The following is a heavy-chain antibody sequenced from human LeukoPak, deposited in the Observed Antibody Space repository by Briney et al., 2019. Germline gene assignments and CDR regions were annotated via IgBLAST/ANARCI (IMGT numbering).Heavy chain of an antibody. V-gene: IGHV1-2*02. CDR1: GYTFIGYY. CDR2: INPNSGGT. Sequence: ASVKVSCKASGYTFIGYYIHWVRQAPGLGLEWMGWINPNSGGTSSAQKFQGRLTMTRDTSISTAYMEVTTLRSDDTAVYYCARASTETSFYYMDVWGKGTTVTVSS. J-gene: IGHJ6*03. D-gene: IGHD1-1*01. CDR3: ARASTETSFYYMDV.